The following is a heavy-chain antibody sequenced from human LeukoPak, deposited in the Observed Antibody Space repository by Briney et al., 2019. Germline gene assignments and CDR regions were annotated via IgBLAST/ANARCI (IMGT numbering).Heavy chain of an antibody. CDR2: IYSGGST. CDR1: GFTFSSYA. CDR3: ARDWGDYYDSSGYYHPSYFDC. D-gene: IGHD3-22*01. V-gene: IGHV3-53*01. J-gene: IGHJ4*02. Sequence: SGGSLRLSCAASGFTFSSYAMSWVRQAPGKGLEWVSVIYSGGSTYYADSVKGRFTISRDNSKNTLYLQMNSLRAEDTAVYYCARDWGDYYDSSGYYHPSYFDCWGQGTLVTVSS.